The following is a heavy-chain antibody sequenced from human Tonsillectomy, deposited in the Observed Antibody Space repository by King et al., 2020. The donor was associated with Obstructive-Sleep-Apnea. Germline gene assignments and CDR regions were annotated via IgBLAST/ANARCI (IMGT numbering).Heavy chain of an antibody. CDR3: ARDHSVGIIAAGTPIGY. CDR1: GYTFTSYG. J-gene: IGHJ4*02. Sequence: VQLVESGAEVKKPGSSVKVSCKASGYTFTSYGISLVRPAPGQGLEGMGCISAYNYNTNYAQKLQCRVTMTTDTSTSTVYMELRSLGSDDTAVYYCARDHSVGIIAAGTPIGYWGQGTPVTVSS. CDR2: ISAYNYNT. D-gene: IGHD6-13*01. V-gene: IGHV1-18*01.